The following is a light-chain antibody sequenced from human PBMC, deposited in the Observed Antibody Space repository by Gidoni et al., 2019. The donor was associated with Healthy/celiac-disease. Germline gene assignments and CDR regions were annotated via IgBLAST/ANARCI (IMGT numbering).Light chain of an antibody. CDR1: QSVSSSY. CDR3: QQYGSSPRT. Sequence: EIVLTQSPGTLSLSQGERATLSCRARQSVSSSYLAWYQQKPGQAPRLLIYGASSRATGIPDRFSGSRSGTDFTLTISRLEPEDFAVYYCQQYGSSPRTFGQGTKVEIK. CDR2: GAS. V-gene: IGKV3-20*01. J-gene: IGKJ1*01.